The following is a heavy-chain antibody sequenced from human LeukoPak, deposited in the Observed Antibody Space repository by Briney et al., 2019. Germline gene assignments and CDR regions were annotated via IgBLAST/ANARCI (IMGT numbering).Heavy chain of an antibody. CDR1: GFTFSSYS. CDR2: ISSSSSYI. Sequence: GGSLRLSCAASGFTFSSYSMNWVRQVPGKGLEWVSSISSSSSYIYYADSVKGRFTISRDNAKNSLYLQMNSLRAEDTAVYYCARASAKSDSIDYWGQGTLVTVSS. D-gene: IGHD3-10*01. CDR3: ARASAKSDSIDY. V-gene: IGHV3-21*01. J-gene: IGHJ4*02.